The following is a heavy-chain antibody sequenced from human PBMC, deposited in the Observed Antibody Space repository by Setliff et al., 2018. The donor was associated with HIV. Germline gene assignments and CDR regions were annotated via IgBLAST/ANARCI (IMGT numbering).Heavy chain of an antibody. CDR2: IYTSGSV. CDR1: GGSISSYY. Sequence: SETLSLTCTVSGGSISSYYWSWIRQPPGKGLEWIGYIYTSGSVNYNPSLNSRVTISVDTSKNQFSLKVNSVTAADTAVYYCARLGYYYYGMDVWGQGTTVTVSS. J-gene: IGHJ6*02. V-gene: IGHV4-4*09. CDR3: ARLGYYYYGMDV.